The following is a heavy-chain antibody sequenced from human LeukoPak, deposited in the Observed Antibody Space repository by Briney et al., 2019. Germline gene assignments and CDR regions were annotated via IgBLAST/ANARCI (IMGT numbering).Heavy chain of an antibody. V-gene: IGHV3-30*02. J-gene: IGHJ3*02. CDR1: GFTFSSYE. CDR3: AKDGYYDYVLGSYRPHADAFDI. CDR2: IGYVGCNK. Sequence: GGSLRLSYAASGFTFSSYEMNWVRHAPGNGLEWVAFIGYVGCNKYYADSVKGRFTISRDNSKNTLYLQMNSLRAEDTAVYYCAKDGYYDYVLGSYRPHADAFDIWGQGTMVTVSS. D-gene: IGHD3-16*02.